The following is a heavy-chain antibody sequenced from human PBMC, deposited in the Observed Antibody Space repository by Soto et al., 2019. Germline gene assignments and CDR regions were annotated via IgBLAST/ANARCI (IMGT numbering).Heavy chain of an antibody. V-gene: IGHV1-2*04. CDR2: INPNSGGT. CDR3: ARMGDIVVVPAANYFDY. CDR1: GYTFTGYY. D-gene: IGHD2-2*01. J-gene: IGHJ4*02. Sequence: QVPLVQSGAEVKKPGASVKVSCKASGYTFTGYYMHWVRQAPGQGLEWMGWINPNSGGTNYAQKFQGWVTMTRDTSISTAYMELSRLRSDDTAVYYCARMGDIVVVPAANYFDYWGQGTLVTVSS.